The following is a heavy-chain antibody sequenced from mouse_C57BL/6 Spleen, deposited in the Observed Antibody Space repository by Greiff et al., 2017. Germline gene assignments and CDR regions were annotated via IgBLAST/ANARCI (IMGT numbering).Heavy chain of an antibody. CDR2: IYPRSGNT. Sequence: VQLQESGAELARPGASVKLSCKASGYTFTSYGISWVKQRTGQGLEWIGEIYPRSGNTYYNEKFKGKATLTADKSSSTAYMELRSLTSEDSAVYFCARDDGYWYFDVWGTGTTVTVSS. CDR1: GYTFTSYG. V-gene: IGHV1-81*01. J-gene: IGHJ1*03. CDR3: ARDDGYWYFDV. D-gene: IGHD2-3*01.